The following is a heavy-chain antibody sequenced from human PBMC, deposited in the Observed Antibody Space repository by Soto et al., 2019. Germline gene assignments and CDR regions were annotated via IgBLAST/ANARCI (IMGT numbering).Heavy chain of an antibody. J-gene: IGHJ4*02. CDR3: ARGQRNYDSSGYYSRYFDY. Sequence: SETLSLTCAVYGGSFSGYYWSWIRQPPGKGLEWIGEINHSGSTNYNPSLKSRVTISVDTSKNQFSLKLGSVTAADTAVYYCARGQRNYDSSGYYSRYFDYWGQGTLVTVSS. D-gene: IGHD3-22*01. CDR1: GGSFSGYY. V-gene: IGHV4-34*01. CDR2: INHSGST.